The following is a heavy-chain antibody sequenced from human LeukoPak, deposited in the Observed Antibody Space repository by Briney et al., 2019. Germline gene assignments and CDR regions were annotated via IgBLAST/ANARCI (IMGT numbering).Heavy chain of an antibody. CDR2: ISSNNGKT. CDR3: ARGTVSGQDYYYMDV. V-gene: IGHV1-18*01. J-gene: IGHJ6*03. Sequence: ASVKVSCKASGYTFTRYGIHWVRQAPGQGLEWMGWISSNNGKTNHAQKLQGRVTMTTDTPTSTVYMELRSLRSDDTAVYYCARGTVSGQDYYYMDVWGKGTTVTVSS. D-gene: IGHD2-15*01. CDR1: GYTFTRYG.